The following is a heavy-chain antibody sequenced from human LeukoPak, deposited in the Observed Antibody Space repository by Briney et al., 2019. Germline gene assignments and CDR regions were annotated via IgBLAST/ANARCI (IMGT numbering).Heavy chain of an antibody. J-gene: IGHJ4*02. CDR2: INPNSGGT. CDR1: GYTFTSYD. D-gene: IGHD6-13*01. CDR3: ARGWSLGHYYSDY. V-gene: IGHV1-2*02. Sequence: ASVKVSCKASGYTFTSYDINWVRQATGQGLEWMGWINPNSGGTNYAQKFQGRVTMTRDTSISTAYMELSRLRSDDTAVYYCARGWSLGHYYSDYWGQGTLVTVSS.